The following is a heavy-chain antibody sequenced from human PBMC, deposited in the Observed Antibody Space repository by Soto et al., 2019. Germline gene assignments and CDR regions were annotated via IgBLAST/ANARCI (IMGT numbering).Heavy chain of an antibody. Sequence: QVQLVQSGAGVKKPGPSVKVSCKASGGTFSSYAISWVRQAPGQGLEWMGDIIPSFGTANYAQKFQGRVTITADESTSTAYMELRSLRSEDTAVYYCARAVAYCGSDCTFDYWGQGTLVTVSS. CDR3: ARAVAYCGSDCTFDY. CDR2: IIPSFGTA. D-gene: IGHD2-21*02. CDR1: GGTFSSYA. J-gene: IGHJ4*02. V-gene: IGHV1-69*01.